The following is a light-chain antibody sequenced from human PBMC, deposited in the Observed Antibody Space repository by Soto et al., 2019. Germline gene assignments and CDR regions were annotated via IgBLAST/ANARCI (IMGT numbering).Light chain of an antibody. CDR1: SSDVGGYNY. Sequence: QSALTQPASVSGSPGQSITISCAGTSSDVGGYNYVSWYQQHPGNAPKLIIYDVSIRPSGVSDRFSGSKSGNTASLTISGRQAQDEEDYYCSSYTGSSTLVVFGAGTKLTVL. V-gene: IGLV2-14*03. CDR2: DVS. CDR3: SSYTGSSTLVV. J-gene: IGLJ3*02.